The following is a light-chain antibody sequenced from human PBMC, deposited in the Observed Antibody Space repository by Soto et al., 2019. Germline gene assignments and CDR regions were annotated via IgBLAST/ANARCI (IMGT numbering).Light chain of an antibody. V-gene: IGKV1-27*01. CDR3: QKYNSAPRT. CDR1: QGISSA. CDR2: AAS. Sequence: IQLTQSPSSLSSSVLDIVTITCRASQGISSALAWYQQKPGKAPKLLIYAASTLQSGVPSRFSGSGSGTDFTLTISSLQPEDVATYYCQKYNSAPRTFGQGTKVDIK. J-gene: IGKJ1*01.